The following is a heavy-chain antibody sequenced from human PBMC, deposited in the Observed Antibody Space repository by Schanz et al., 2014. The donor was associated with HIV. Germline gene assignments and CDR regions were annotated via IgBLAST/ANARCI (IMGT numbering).Heavy chain of an antibody. CDR3: ARVFGYTFGFFDY. D-gene: IGHD5-18*01. CDR2: ISFDGSNK. Sequence: QVQLVESGGRVVQPGRSLRLSCAASGFTFSTYGMHWVRQAPGKGLEWVAIISFDGSNKYYADSVKGRFTISRDNSKNTLYLQMNSLRADDTAVYYCARVFGYTFGFFDYWGQGTLVTVSS. J-gene: IGHJ4*02. CDR1: GFTFSTYG. V-gene: IGHV3-30*19.